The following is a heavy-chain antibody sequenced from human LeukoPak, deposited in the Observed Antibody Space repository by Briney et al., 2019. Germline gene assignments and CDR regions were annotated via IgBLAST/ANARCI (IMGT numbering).Heavy chain of an antibody. CDR2: IYNSGST. J-gene: IGHJ4*02. V-gene: IGHV4-59*01. CDR1: GVSISIYY. D-gene: IGHD1-7*01. Sequence: PAETLSLTCTVSGVSISIYYWSWIRQPPGKGLEWIGYIYNSGSTSYNPSLKSRATISADTSKNQFSLKLSSVAAAVTAVYYCVRDRELNYWGQGTLVTVSS. CDR3: VRDRELNY.